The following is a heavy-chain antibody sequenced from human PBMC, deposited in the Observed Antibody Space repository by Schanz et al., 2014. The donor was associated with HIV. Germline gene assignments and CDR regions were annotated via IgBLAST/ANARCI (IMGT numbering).Heavy chain of an antibody. J-gene: IGHJ6*02. V-gene: IGHV3-30*18. Sequence: QVQLVESGGGVVQPGRSLRLSCAASGFTFSSYGMHWVRQAPGKGLEWVAVISYDGSNKYYADSVKGRFTISRDNSKNTLYLQMNSLRAEDTAVYHCAKDGAPSVSYSYGMDVWGQGTTVTVSS. CDR3: AKDGAPSVSYSYGMDV. D-gene: IGHD3-10*01. CDR2: ISYDGSNK. CDR1: GFTFSSYG.